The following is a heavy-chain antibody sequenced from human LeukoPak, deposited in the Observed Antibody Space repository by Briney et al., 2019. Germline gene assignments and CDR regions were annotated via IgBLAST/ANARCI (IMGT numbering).Heavy chain of an antibody. CDR3: ARVGGYCSSTSCSLYYYYMDV. CDR2: IIPIFGTA. CDR1: GYTFTSYD. J-gene: IGHJ6*03. D-gene: IGHD2-2*01. V-gene: IGHV1-69*13. Sequence: ASVKVSCKASGYTFTSYDINWVRQAAGQGLEWMGGIIPIFGTANYAQKFQGRVTITADESTSTAYMELSSLRSEDTAVYYCARVGGYCSSTSCSLYYYYMDVWGKGTTVTVSS.